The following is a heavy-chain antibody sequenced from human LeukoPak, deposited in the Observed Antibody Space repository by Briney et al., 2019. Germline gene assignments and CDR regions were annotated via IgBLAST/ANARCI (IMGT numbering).Heavy chain of an antibody. V-gene: IGHV3-23*01. CDR3: AKLGIVVVVAATTWFDP. D-gene: IGHD2-15*01. CDR1: GFTFSSYA. CDR2: ISGSGGST. Sequence: PGGSLRLSCAASGFTFSSYAISWVRQAPGRGLEWVSAISGSGGSTYYADSVKGRFTISRDNSKNTLYLQMNSLRAEDTAVYYCAKLGIVVVVAATTWFDPWGQGTLVTVSS. J-gene: IGHJ5*02.